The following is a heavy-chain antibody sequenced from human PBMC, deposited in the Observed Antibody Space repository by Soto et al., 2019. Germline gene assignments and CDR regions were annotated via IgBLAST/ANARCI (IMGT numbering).Heavy chain of an antibody. J-gene: IGHJ5*02. CDR1: GGSISSGGYY. CDR3: AREVGATVGIWFDP. Sequence: SETLSLTCTVSGGSISSGGYYWSWIRQHPGKGLEWIGYIYYSGSTYYNPSLKSRVTISVDTSKNQFSLKLSSVTAADTAVYYCAREVGATVGIWFDPWGQGTLGTVSS. CDR2: IYYSGST. D-gene: IGHD1-26*01. V-gene: IGHV4-31*03.